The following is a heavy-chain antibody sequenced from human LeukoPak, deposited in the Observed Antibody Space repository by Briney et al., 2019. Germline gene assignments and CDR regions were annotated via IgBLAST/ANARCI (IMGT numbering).Heavy chain of an antibody. V-gene: IGHV1-2*02. CDR2: INPNSGGT. Sequence: ASVKVSCKVSGYTFTGYYMHWVRQAPGQGLEWMGWINPNSGGTNYAQKLQGRVTMTTDTSTSTAYMELRSLRSDDTAVYYCARRSTYYYGSGSYRSKDLDYWGQGTLVTVSS. CDR1: GYTFTGYY. D-gene: IGHD3-10*01. CDR3: ARRSTYYYGSGSYRSKDLDY. J-gene: IGHJ4*02.